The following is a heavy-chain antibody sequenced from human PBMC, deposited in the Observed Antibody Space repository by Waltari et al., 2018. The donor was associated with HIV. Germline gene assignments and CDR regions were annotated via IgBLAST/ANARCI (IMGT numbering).Heavy chain of an antibody. D-gene: IGHD2-8*02. CDR2: INHRGSN. Sequence: QVQLQQWGAGLLKPSDTLSLTCAVYNASFSDYYWTWIRQIPGKRLEWIGEINHRGSNYYNPSLKSRVTMSSDMSKRQFSMRLKSVVAADTALYFCAGGRDSREQRLVAGFDFWGRGTLVTVSS. J-gene: IGHJ4*02. CDR1: NASFSDYY. CDR3: AGGRDSREQRLVAGFDF. V-gene: IGHV4-34*02.